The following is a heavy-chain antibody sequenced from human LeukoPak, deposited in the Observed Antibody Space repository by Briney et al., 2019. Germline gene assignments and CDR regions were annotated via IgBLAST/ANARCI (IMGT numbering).Heavy chain of an antibody. Sequence: GGTLRLSCAASGFTFDDYAMHWVRQAPGKGLEWVSGISWNSGHKGYADSVKGRFTISRDNAKNSLYLRMNSLRAEDTALYYCAKDRRPTVSGGYFDLWGRGTLVIVSS. CDR3: AKDRRPTVSGGYFDL. J-gene: IGHJ2*01. D-gene: IGHD3-10*01. CDR2: ISWNSGHK. V-gene: IGHV3-9*01. CDR1: GFTFDDYA.